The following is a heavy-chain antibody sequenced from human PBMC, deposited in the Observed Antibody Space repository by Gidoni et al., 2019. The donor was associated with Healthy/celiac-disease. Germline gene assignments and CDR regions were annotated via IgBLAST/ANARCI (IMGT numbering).Heavy chain of an antibody. V-gene: IGHV3-66*01. CDR2: IYSGGST. CDR1: GFTVSSNY. Sequence: EVQLVESGGGLVQPGGSLRLSCAASGFTVSSNYMSWVRQAPGKGLGWVSVIYSGGSTYYADSVKGRFTISRDNSKNTLYLQMNSLRAEDTAVYYCAREGRITMVRGVIGYWGQGTLVTVSS. J-gene: IGHJ4*02. CDR3: AREGRITMVRGVIGY. D-gene: IGHD3-10*01.